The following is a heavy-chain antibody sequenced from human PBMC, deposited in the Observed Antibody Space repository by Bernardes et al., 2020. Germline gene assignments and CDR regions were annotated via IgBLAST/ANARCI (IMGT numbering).Heavy chain of an antibody. Sequence: AGSLRLSCAASGFTFSSYGMHWVRQAPGKGLEWVAVIWYDGSNKYYADSVKGRFTISRDNSKNTLYLQMNSLRAEDTAVYYCAREVVMDYYFDYWGQGTLVTVSS. CDR2: IWYDGSNK. V-gene: IGHV3-33*01. CDR3: AREVVMDYYFDY. J-gene: IGHJ4*02. CDR1: GFTFSSYG. D-gene: IGHD3-22*01.